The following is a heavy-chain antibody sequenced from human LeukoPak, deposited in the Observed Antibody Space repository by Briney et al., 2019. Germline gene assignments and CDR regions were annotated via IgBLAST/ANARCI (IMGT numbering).Heavy chain of an antibody. Sequence: GRSLRLFCAASVFTVGSNYMNGVNHAPGKGLEFVSVVYGSDSTYYSDSMQGRFTISRDYSKNTLYLQMNNLGAEDTAVYYCASPSAEMTASNGWYFDVWGRGTLVTVSS. CDR1: VFTVGSNY. CDR2: VYGSDST. CDR3: ASPSAEMTASNGWYFDV. V-gene: IGHV3-66*01. J-gene: IGHJ2*01. D-gene: IGHD5-24*01.